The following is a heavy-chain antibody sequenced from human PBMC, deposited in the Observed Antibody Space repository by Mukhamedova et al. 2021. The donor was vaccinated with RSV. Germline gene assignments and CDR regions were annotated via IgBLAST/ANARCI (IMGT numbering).Heavy chain of an antibody. Sequence: GLEWIGEIFYSGTTAYSPSLKSRVTISVDKTKNQFSLNLTSMTVADTAVYYCARANGAVATSYYYYGLNVLGPGISVTVS. D-gene: IGHD3-16*01. J-gene: IGHJ6*02. CDR3: ARANGAVATSYYYYGLNV. CDR2: IFYSGTT. V-gene: IGHV4-4*02.